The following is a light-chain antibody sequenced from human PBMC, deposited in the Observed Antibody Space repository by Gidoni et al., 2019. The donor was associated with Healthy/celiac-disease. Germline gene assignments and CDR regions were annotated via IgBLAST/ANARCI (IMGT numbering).Light chain of an antibody. CDR3: QSYDSSLSAVV. J-gene: IGLJ2*01. Sequence: HSVLTQPPSVSGAAGQRVTISCTGSSSNIGAGYDVHWYQQLPGTAPKLLSYGNSNRPSGVPDRFSGSKSGTSASLAITGLQAEDEADYYCQSYDSSLSAVVFGGGTKLTVL. V-gene: IGLV1-40*01. CDR2: GNS. CDR1: SSNIGAGYD.